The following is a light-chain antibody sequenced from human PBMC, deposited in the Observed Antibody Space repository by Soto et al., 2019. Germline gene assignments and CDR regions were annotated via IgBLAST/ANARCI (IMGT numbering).Light chain of an antibody. CDR2: EVS. CDR1: SSDVGGYNH. J-gene: IGLJ3*02. CDR3: SSYSSSSTPWV. V-gene: IGLV2-14*01. Sequence: QSALTQPASVSGSPGQSSTISCTGTSSDVGGYNHVSWYQQHPGKAPKLMIYEVSNRPSGVSNRFSGSKSGNTASLTISGLQAEDESDYYCSSYSSSSTPWVFGGGTKLTVL.